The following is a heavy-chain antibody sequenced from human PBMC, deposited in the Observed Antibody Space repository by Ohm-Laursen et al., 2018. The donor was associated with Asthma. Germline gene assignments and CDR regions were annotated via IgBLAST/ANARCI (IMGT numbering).Heavy chain of an antibody. CDR2: GGSYYDGGLK. V-gene: IGHV3-30-3*01. CDR3: ARDVMEWYLPAFDF. J-gene: IGHJ4*02. D-gene: IGHD3-3*01. Sequence: SLRLSCTASGFTFSDYAMHWVRQAPGKGLEWVAVGGSYYDGGLKYYADSVNGRFTVSRDDSKNTLYLQMNSLRPDDTAVYYCARDVMEWYLPAFDFWGQGTLVTVSS. CDR1: GFTFSDYA.